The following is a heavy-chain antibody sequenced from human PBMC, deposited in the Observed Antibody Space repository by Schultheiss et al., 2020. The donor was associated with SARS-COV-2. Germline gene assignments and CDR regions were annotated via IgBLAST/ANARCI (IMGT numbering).Heavy chain of an antibody. CDR3: AREQTSSSWYYYYGMDV. CDR2: ISGSGGST. V-gene: IGHV3-23*01. D-gene: IGHD6-13*01. J-gene: IGHJ6*02. CDR1: GFTFSSYS. Sequence: GGSLRLSCAASGFTFSSYSMNWVRQAPGKGLEWVSAISGSGGSTYYADSVKGRFTISRDNSKNTLYLQMNSLRAEDTAVYYCAREQTSSSWYYYYGMDVWGQGTTVTVSS.